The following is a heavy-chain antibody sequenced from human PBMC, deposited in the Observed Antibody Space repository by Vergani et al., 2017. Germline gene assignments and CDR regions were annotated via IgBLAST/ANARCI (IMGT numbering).Heavy chain of an antibody. V-gene: IGHV3-23*01. Sequence: EVQLLQSGGGVIQPGGSVRLSCAASGFTFSACPMTWVRQAPGKGLEWVSAISARYPSTYYADSVKGRFTISRDNSKNTLYLQMNSLRAEDTAVYYCARELEYYDSSGYQYFFDYWGQGTLVTVSS. D-gene: IGHD3-22*01. CDR1: GFTFSACP. J-gene: IGHJ4*02. CDR2: ISARYPST. CDR3: ARELEYYDSSGYQYFFDY.